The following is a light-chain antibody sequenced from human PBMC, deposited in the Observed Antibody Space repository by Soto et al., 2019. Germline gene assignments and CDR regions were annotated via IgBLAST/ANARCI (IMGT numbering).Light chain of an antibody. J-gene: IGLJ3*02. CDR2: NNY. CDR3: EAWDDSLNGPV. CDR1: SSNIGVNT. Sequence: QSVLTQPPSASVTPGQRVTISCSGSSSNIGVNTVNWYQQVPGTAPKLLIYNNYQRPSGVPDRFSGSKSGTSASLAISGLQSEDEADYYCEAWDDSLNGPVFGGGTKVTVL. V-gene: IGLV1-44*01.